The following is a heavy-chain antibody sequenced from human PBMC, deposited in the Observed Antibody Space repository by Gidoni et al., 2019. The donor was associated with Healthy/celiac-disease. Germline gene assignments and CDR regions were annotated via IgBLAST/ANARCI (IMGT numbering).Heavy chain of an antibody. Sequence: QVQLQESGPGLVKPSQTLSLTCTVSGGSISSGSYYWSWIRQPAGKGLEWIGRIYTSGSTNYNPSLKSRVTISVDTSKNQFSLKLSSVTAADTAVYYCARGARVYRALDYWGQGTLVTVSS. V-gene: IGHV4-61*02. J-gene: IGHJ4*02. CDR2: IYTSGST. D-gene: IGHD6-13*01. CDR3: ARGARVYRALDY. CDR1: GGSISSGSYY.